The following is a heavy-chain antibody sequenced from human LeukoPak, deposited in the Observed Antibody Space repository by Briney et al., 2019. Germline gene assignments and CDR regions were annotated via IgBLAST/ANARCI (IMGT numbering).Heavy chain of an antibody. CDR2: IYPGDSDT. CDR3: ARPAAVAGNDHFDY. D-gene: IGHD6-19*01. Sequence: PAESLKIYCKGSGYTFTSYSLGWVRQMPGKRLEWMGIIYPGDSDTRYRPSFQGQVTISADKSISTAYLQWSSPKASDTAMSYCARPAAVAGNDHFDYCGQGTLVTVSS. J-gene: IGHJ4*02. CDR1: GYTFTSYS. V-gene: IGHV5-51*01.